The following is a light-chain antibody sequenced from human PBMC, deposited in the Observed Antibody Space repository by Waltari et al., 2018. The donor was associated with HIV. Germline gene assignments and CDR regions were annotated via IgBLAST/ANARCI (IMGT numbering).Light chain of an antibody. Sequence: EIVLTQSPATLSLSPGERATLSCRASQSVGSYLAWYQQKPGQAPRLLIYDASNRATGIPARFSASGSGTDFTLTISSLEPEDFAVYYCQQRSYWPPYTFGQGTRLEIK. CDR2: DAS. J-gene: IGKJ2*01. CDR1: QSVGSY. V-gene: IGKV3-11*01. CDR3: QQRSYWPPYT.